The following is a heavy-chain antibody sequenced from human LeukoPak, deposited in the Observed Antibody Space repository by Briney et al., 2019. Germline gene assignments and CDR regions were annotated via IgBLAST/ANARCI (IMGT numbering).Heavy chain of an antibody. CDR1: GYTFTGYY. V-gene: IGHV1-2*04. CDR3: ARGDTMVRGVKPLHAFDI. CDR2: INPNSGGT. J-gene: IGHJ3*02. Sequence: ASVKVSCKASGYTFTGYYMHWVRQAPGQGLEWMGWINPNSGGTNYAQKFQGWVTMTRDTSISTAYMELSRLRSDDTAVYYCARGDTMVRGVKPLHAFDIWGQGTMVTVSS. D-gene: IGHD3-10*01.